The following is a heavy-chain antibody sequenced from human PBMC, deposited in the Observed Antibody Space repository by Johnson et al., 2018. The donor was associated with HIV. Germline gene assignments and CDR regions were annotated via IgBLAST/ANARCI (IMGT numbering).Heavy chain of an antibody. Sequence: VQLVESGGGLVQPGRSLRLSCAASGFTFDDYAMHWVRQAPGKGLEWVSGISWNSGSIGYADSVEGRFTISRDNAKNSLYLQMNSLRAEDTALYYCAKDMERWLLTSAFDIWGQGTMVTVSS. D-gene: IGHD5-24*01. CDR1: GFTFDDYA. V-gene: IGHV3-9*01. CDR3: AKDMERWLLTSAFDI. J-gene: IGHJ3*02. CDR2: ISWNSGSI.